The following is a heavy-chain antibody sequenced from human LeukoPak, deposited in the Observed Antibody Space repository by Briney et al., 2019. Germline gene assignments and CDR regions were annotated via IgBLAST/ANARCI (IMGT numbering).Heavy chain of an antibody. CDR2: IRSKAYGGTT. D-gene: IGHD3-22*01. V-gene: IGHV3-49*04. CDR3: TRAQPPRYYYDSSGYDY. CDR1: GFTFGDYA. Sequence: GRSLRLSCTASGFTFGDYAMSWVRQAPGKGLEWVGFIRSKAYGGTTEYAASVKGRFTISRDDSKSIAYLQMNSLKTEDTAVYYCTRAQPPRYYYDSSGYDYWGQGTLVTVSS. J-gene: IGHJ4*02.